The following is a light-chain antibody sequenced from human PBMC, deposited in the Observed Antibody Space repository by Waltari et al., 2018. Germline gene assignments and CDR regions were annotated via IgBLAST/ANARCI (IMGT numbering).Light chain of an antibody. V-gene: IGLV2-14*03. CDR2: DVT. CDR1: NSDIGGFNY. Sequence: QSALTQPASVSGSPGQSITISCTGTNSDIGGFNYLSWYQHHPGQAPTLILYDVTKRPSGVSARFSGSKSGTTASLTISGLHTDDEADYYCCSYTITSTLVFGGGTKLTVL. J-gene: IGLJ2*01. CDR3: CSYTITSTLV.